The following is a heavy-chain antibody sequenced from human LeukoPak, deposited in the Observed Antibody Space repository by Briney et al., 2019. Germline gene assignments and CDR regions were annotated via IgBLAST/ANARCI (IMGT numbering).Heavy chain of an antibody. CDR1: GFTFSSYA. V-gene: IGHV3-23*01. J-gene: IGHJ4*02. CDR3: AKDSFRGSSGGGGGY. D-gene: IGHD6-19*01. Sequence: PGGSLRLSRAASGFTFSSYAMSWVRQAPGKGLEWVSAISGSGGSTYYADSVKGRFTISRDNSKNTLYLQMNSLRAEDTAVYYCAKDSFRGSSGGGGGYWGQGTLVTVSS. CDR2: ISGSGGST.